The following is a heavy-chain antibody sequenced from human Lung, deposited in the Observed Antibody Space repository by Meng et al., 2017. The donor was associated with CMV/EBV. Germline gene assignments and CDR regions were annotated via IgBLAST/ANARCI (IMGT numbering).Heavy chain of an antibody. CDR3: ARAMRGPYCTSTTCPTANYYNYGMDV. Sequence: GESXKISCAASGFTFSDYGVHWVRQAPGKGLEWVTVISFDGNEKYYADSVKGRFTISRDNSKNTLSLQMNSLRPEDTAVYYCARAMRGPYCTSTTCPTANYYNYGMDVWGQGTTVTVSS. CDR1: GFTFSDYG. CDR2: ISFDGNEK. D-gene: IGHD2-2*01. J-gene: IGHJ6*02. V-gene: IGHV3-30*04.